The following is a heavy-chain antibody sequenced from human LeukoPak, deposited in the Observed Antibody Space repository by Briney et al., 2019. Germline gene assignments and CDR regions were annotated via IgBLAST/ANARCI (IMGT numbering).Heavy chain of an antibody. CDR2: IYYSGST. Sequence: PSETLPLTCTVSGGSISSGGYYWSWIRQHPGKGLEWIGYIYYSGSTYYNPSLKSRVTISVDTSKNQFSLKLSSVTAADTAVYYCAREQFGYDSSGYFFDYWGQGTLVTVSS. CDR3: AREQFGYDSSGYFFDY. V-gene: IGHV4-31*03. CDR1: GGSISSGGYY. D-gene: IGHD3-22*01. J-gene: IGHJ4*02.